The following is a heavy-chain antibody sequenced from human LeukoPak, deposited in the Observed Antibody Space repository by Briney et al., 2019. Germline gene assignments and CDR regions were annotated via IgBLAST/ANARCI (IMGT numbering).Heavy chain of an antibody. D-gene: IGHD3-3*01. CDR3: ARVGIRFLEQYYFDY. V-gene: IGHV3-21*01. J-gene: IGHJ4*02. CDR1: GFTFSNYG. CDR2: ISSSSGYI. Sequence: PGGSLRLSCAASGFTFSNYGMNWVRQAPGKGLEWLSYISSSSGYIHYADSVKGRFTVSRDNAMNSLFLQMNSLIAEDTAVYYCARVGIRFLEQYYFDYWGQGTLVTVSS.